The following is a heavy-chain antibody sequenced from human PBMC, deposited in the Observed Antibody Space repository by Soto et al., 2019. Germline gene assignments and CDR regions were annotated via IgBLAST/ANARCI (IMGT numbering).Heavy chain of an antibody. CDR2: ISHHGLKE. Sequence: LSLSGVHSGFNCRDFCMDLVRQAPSKGLKRVPGISHHGLKEHYADTVKSRFTMSRDNSKKTVYLQLNSLRGDDTAVYYCSKDWAGGSFLYYFEYWGHGTPVTVSS. V-gene: IGHV3-30*18. CDR3: SKDWAGGSFLYYFEY. CDR1: GFNCRDFC. D-gene: IGHD2-15*01. J-gene: IGHJ4*01.